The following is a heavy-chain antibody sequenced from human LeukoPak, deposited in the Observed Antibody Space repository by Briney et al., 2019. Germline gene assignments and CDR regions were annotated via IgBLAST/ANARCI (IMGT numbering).Heavy chain of an antibody. V-gene: IGHV3-23*01. CDR3: TRYNVGFES. D-gene: IGHD1-1*01. J-gene: IGHJ4*02. CDR1: GFTFSSYG. CDR2: ISGSGGST. Sequence: GGTLRLSCAASGFTFSSYGMSWVRQAPGKGLEWVSAISGSGGSTYYADSVKGRFTISRDNSKNTLYLQMNSLKTEDTAVYYCTRYNVGFESWGQGTLVTVSS.